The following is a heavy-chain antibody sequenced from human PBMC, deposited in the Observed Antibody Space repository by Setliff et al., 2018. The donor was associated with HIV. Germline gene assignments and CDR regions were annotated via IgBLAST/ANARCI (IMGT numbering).Heavy chain of an antibody. V-gene: IGHV4-34*01. CDR2: INHSGST. D-gene: IGHD2-2*01. Sequence: SETLSLTCAVYGGSFSGYYWSWIRQPPGKGLEWIGEINHSGSTNYSPSLKSRVTISVGTSKNQFSLKLSSVTAADTAVYYCAGGIVVVPAAMHYYMDVWGKGTTVTVSS. CDR3: AGGIVVVPAAMHYYMDV. J-gene: IGHJ6*03. CDR1: GGSFSGYY.